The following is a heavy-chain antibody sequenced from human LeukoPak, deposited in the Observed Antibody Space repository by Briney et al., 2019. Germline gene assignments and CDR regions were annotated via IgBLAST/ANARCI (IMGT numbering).Heavy chain of an antibody. Sequence: GGSLRLSCTASGFSFRDYATSWVRQAPGKGLEWVGLVRSKAYGGTTEHAASVKGRFTISRDDSKSIAYLQMNSLRTEDTAVYYCTSRNIRSGGVDFWGQGTLVTVSS. CDR3: TSRNIRSGGVDF. D-gene: IGHD2/OR15-2a*01. CDR2: VRSKAYGGTT. J-gene: IGHJ4*02. CDR1: GFSFRDYA. V-gene: IGHV3-49*04.